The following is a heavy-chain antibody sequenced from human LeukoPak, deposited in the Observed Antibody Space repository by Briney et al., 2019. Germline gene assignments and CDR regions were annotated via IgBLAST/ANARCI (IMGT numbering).Heavy chain of an antibody. J-gene: IGHJ3*02. V-gene: IGHV4-4*07. CDR3: ARDLGDIVATTSAFDI. D-gene: IGHD5-12*01. Sequence: SETLSLTCTVSGGSISSYYWSWIRQPAGKGLEWIGRIYTSGSTNYNPSLKSRVTMSVDTSKNQFSLKLSSVTAADTAVYYCARDLGDIVATTSAFDIWGQGTMVTVSS. CDR1: GGSISSYY. CDR2: IYTSGST.